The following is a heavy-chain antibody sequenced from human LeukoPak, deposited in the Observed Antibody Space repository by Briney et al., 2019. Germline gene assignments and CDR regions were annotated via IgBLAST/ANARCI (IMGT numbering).Heavy chain of an antibody. CDR1: GGSISGHY. J-gene: IGHJ4*02. CDR3: ARDGEFRYYYDSSGYYFDY. CDR2: IYYSGST. D-gene: IGHD3-22*01. V-gene: IGHV4-59*11. Sequence: KPSETLSLTCTVSGGSISGHYWSWIRQPPGKGLEWIGYIYYSGSTNYNPSLKSRATISVDTSMNQYSLKLSSVTAADTAVYYCARDGEFRYYYDSSGYYFDYWGQGTLVTVSS.